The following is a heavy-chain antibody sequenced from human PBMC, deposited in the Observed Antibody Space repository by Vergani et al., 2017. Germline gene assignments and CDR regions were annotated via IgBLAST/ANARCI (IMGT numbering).Heavy chain of an antibody. CDR3: ARGEYGYYLDY. CDR2: IYHSGST. V-gene: IGHV4-30-2*01. Sequence: QLQLQESGSGLVKPSQTLFLTCAVSGGSISSGDYSWSWIRQPPGKGLEWIGYIYHSGSTYYNPSLKSRVTISVDRSKNQFSLKLSSVTAADTAVYYCARGEYGYYLDYWGQGTLVTVSS. J-gene: IGHJ4*02. D-gene: IGHD3-3*01. CDR1: GGSISSGDYS.